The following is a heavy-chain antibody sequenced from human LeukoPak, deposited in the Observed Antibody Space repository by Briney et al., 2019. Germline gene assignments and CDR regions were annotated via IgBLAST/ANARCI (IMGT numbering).Heavy chain of an antibody. CDR3: ARSYYDILTGYSWGAFDI. D-gene: IGHD3-9*01. J-gene: IGHJ3*02. Sequence: GGSLRLSCAASGFTFSDFYMNWIRQAPGKGLEWVSSISSSSSYISYADSVKGRFTISRDNAKNSLYLQMNSLRAEDTAVYYCARSYYDILTGYSWGAFDIWGQGTMVTVSS. CDR1: GFTFSDFY. V-gene: IGHV3-21*01. CDR2: ISSSSSYI.